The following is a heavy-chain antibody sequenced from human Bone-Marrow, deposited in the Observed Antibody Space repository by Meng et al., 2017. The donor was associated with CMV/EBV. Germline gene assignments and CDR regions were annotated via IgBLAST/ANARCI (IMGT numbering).Heavy chain of an antibody. Sequence: GGSLRLSCVGSRFSFSTHGMHWVRQAPGKGLEWLSFIRYDGKNKYYIDSVKGRFTISRDNSKDTLYLQMDSLTTEDTAVYYCARGRIAARAYYGMDVWGQGTTVTVSS. CDR3: ARGRIAARAYYGMDV. V-gene: IGHV3-30*02. D-gene: IGHD6-6*01. CDR2: IRYDGKNK. J-gene: IGHJ6*02. CDR1: RFSFSTHG.